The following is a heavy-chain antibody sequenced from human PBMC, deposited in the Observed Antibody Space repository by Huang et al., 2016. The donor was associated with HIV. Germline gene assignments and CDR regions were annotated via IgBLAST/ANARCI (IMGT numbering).Heavy chain of an antibody. Sequence: QLQLQESGPGLVKPSETLSLTCTVSGGSGSSSSYYWGWVRQPPGKGLQWIGSINYSGSTYYNPSLSSRVTISLDTSKNQFSLKLNTVTAADTAVYYCARRSGTYERRWFDPWGQGTLVTVSS. D-gene: IGHD1-26*01. J-gene: IGHJ5*02. V-gene: IGHV4-39*01. CDR1: GGSGSSSSYY. CDR2: INYSGST. CDR3: ARRSGTYERRWFDP.